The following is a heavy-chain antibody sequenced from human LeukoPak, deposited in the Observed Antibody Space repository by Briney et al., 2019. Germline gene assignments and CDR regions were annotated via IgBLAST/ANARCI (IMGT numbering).Heavy chain of an antibody. CDR1: GGSISSSSYY. V-gene: IGHV4-39*07. Sequence: SETLSLTCTVSGGSISSSSYYWGWIRQPPGKGLEWIGSIYYSGSTYYNPSLKSRVTISVDTSKNQFSLKLSSVTAADTAVYYCASGSRRDHHDAFDIWGQGTMVTVSS. J-gene: IGHJ3*02. CDR2: IYYSGST. CDR3: ASGSRRDHHDAFDI. D-gene: IGHD3-10*01.